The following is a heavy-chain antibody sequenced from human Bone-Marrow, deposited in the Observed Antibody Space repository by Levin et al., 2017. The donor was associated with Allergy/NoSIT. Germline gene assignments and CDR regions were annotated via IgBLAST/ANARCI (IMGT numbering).Heavy chain of an antibody. D-gene: IGHD2-21*01. CDR2: IYWDDDK. CDR1: G. J-gene: IGHJ3*01. Sequence: GVGWIRQPPGKALEWLALIYWDDDKRYSPALKTTLTITKDTSKNQVSLTLTNMDPVDTGTYYCAHSRISVGDRFDVWGQGTMVTVSS. V-gene: IGHV2-5*02. CDR3: AHSRISVGDRFDV.